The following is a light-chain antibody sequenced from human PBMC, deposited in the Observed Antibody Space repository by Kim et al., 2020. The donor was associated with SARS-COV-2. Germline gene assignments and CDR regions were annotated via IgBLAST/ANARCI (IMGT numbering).Light chain of an antibody. CDR1: HSIGNS. CDR2: DAS. J-gene: IGKJ5*01. Sequence: LSPGERATLSCRASHSIGNSLAWYQQKPGQTPRLLIHDASNGATDSPARFSGSGSGTDFTLTISSLEPEDFAVYFCQQRSSWPPTFGQGTRLEIK. CDR3: QQRSSWPPT. V-gene: IGKV3-11*01.